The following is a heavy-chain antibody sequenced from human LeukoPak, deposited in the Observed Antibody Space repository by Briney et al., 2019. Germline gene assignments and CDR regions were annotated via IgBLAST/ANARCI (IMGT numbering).Heavy chain of an antibody. CDR3: ASLRERSYYARGFDY. V-gene: IGHV4-59*08. CDR2: IYYSGST. J-gene: IGHJ4*02. Sequence: PSETLSLTCTVSAGSISGYYWSWIRQPPGKGLEWIGFIYYSGSTTYNPSLKSRVTISVDTSKNQFSLKLSSVTAADTAVYYCASLRERSYYARGFDYWGQGTLVTVSS. CDR1: AGSISGYY. D-gene: IGHD1-26*01.